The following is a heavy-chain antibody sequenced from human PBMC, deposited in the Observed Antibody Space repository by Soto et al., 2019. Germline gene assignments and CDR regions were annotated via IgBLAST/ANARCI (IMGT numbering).Heavy chain of an antibody. CDR2: IYYTGKT. Sequence: PSETLSLTCSVSGDYIHVGGYYWTWIRQRPGKGLEWMGYIYYTGKTYYNPSLESRLTMSVDRSKNQFSLRLTSVTAADTAVYFCGRDLTRNVNCIDPWGQGTLVTVSS. J-gene: IGHJ5*02. CDR1: GDYIHVGGYY. CDR3: GRDLTRNVNCIDP. D-gene: IGHD2-2*01. V-gene: IGHV4-30-4*01.